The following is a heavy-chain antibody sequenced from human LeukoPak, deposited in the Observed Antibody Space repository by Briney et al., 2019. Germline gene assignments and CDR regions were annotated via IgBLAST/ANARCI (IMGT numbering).Heavy chain of an antibody. CDR1: GFTFSSYS. J-gene: IGHJ4*02. V-gene: IGHV3-21*01. D-gene: IGHD3-22*01. CDR2: ISSSSSYI. Sequence: GGSLRLSCAASGFTFSSYSMNWARQAPGKGLEWVSSISSSSSYIYYADSVKGRFTISRDNAKNSLYLQMNSLRAEDTAVYYCARAIHYYDSSGYLYWGQGTLVTVSS. CDR3: ARAIHYYDSSGYLY.